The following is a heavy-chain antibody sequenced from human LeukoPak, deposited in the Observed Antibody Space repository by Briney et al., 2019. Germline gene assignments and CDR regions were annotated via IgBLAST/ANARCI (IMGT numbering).Heavy chain of an antibody. V-gene: IGHV1-24*01. J-gene: IGHJ4*02. CDR2: FDPEDGET. CDR1: GYTLTELS. D-gene: IGHD3-9*01. Sequence: ASVEVSCKVSGYTLTELSMHWVRQAPGKGLEWMGGFDPEDGETIYAQKFQGRVTMTEDTSTDTAYMELSSLRSEDTAVYYCATGRYFDWLHDYWGQGTLVTVSS. CDR3: ATGRYFDWLHDY.